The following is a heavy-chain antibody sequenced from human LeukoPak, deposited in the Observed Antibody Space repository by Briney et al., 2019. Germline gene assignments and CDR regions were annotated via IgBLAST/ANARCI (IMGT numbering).Heavy chain of an antibody. CDR1: GGSISSYY. Sequence: SETLSLTCTVSGGSISSYYWSWIRQPPGKGLVWIGYIYHSGSTYYNPSLKSRVTISVDRSKNQFSLKLSSVTAADTAVYYCTGQTRSLKYFQHWGQGTLVTVSS. J-gene: IGHJ1*01. CDR3: TGQTRSLKYFQH. V-gene: IGHV4-59*04. CDR2: IYHSGST. D-gene: IGHD1-14*01.